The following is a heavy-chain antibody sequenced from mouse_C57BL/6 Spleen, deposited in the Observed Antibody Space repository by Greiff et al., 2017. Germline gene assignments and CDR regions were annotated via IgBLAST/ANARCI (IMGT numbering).Heavy chain of an antibody. CDR1: GYTFTSYW. Sequence: VQLQQSGAELVMPGASVKLSCKASGYTFTSYWMHWVKQRPGQGLEWIGEIDPSDSYTNYNQKFKGKSTLTVDKSSSTAYMQLSSLTSEDSAVYYCAKGYYGPYYFDYWGQGTTLTVSS. D-gene: IGHD1-1*01. CDR3: AKGYYGPYYFDY. CDR2: IDPSDSYT. J-gene: IGHJ2*01. V-gene: IGHV1-69*01.